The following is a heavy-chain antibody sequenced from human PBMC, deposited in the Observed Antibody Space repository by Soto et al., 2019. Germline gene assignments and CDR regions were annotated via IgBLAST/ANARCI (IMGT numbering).Heavy chain of an antibody. D-gene: IGHD3-10*01. Sequence: SVRVACKASGGTFSSYAISWVRQAPGQGLEWMGGIIPIFGTANYAQKFQGRVTITADESTSTAYMELSSLRSEDTAVYYCARDSRRRSNHDYGSGSCYHSGWFDPWGQGTLVTVSS. CDR1: GGTFSSYA. J-gene: IGHJ5*02. CDR2: IIPIFGTA. V-gene: IGHV1-69*13. CDR3: ARDSRRRSNHDYGSGSCYHSGWFDP.